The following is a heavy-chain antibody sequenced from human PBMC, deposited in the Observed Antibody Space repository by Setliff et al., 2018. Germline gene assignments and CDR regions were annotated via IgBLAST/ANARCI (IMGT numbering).Heavy chain of an antibody. J-gene: IGHJ1*01. CDR3: ATRGDSGSYYAAEYFQH. D-gene: IGHD1-26*01. Sequence: PSETLSLTCTVSGGSISSSSYYWGWIRQPPGKGLEWIGSIYYSGSTYYNPSLKSRVTISVDTSKNQFSLKLSSVTAADTAVYYCATRGDSGSYYAAEYFQHWGQGTLVTVSS. V-gene: IGHV4-39*07. CDR2: IYYSGST. CDR1: GGSISSSSYY.